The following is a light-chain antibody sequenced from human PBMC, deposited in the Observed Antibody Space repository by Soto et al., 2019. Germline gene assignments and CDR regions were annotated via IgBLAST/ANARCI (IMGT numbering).Light chain of an antibody. CDR2: GAS. J-gene: IGKJ1*01. CDR3: QQYNNWPT. Sequence: EIVMTQSPATLSVSPGERATLSCRASQSVSSNLAWYQQKPGQAPRLLIYGASTRATGIPARFSGSGSGTEFTLTISSLQSEDCAVYDCQQYNNWPTFGQGTKVEIK. V-gene: IGKV3-15*01. CDR1: QSVSSN.